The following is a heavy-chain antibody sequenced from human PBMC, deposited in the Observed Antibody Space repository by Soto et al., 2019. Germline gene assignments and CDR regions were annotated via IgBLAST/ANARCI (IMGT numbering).Heavy chain of an antibody. CDR2: IYYSGST. CDR1: GGSISSSRYY. V-gene: IGHV4-39*01. Sequence: SETLSLTCTVSGGSISSSRYYWGWIRQPPGKGLEWIGSIYYSGSTYYNPSLKSRVTIAVDTSKNQFSLKLSSVTAADTAGYYCARRLYHDRSVSAGGGRDVRAQGPTAT. J-gene: IGHJ6*02. D-gene: IGHD3-22*01. CDR3: ARRLYHDRSVSAGGGRDV.